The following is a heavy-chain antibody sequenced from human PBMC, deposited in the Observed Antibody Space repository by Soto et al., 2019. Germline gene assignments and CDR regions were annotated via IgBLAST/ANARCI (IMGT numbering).Heavy chain of an antibody. V-gene: IGHV3-23*01. Sequence: GGSLRLSCAASGFTFSSYAMHWARQAPGKGLEWVSSISGSGGGTYYADSVKGRITISRDNSKNTLYLQMNSLRAEDTAVYYCAKDKGGNYGAYSDYWGQGARVTVSS. J-gene: IGHJ4*02. CDR3: AKDKGGNYGAYSDY. CDR1: GFTFSSYA. D-gene: IGHD1-26*01. CDR2: ISGSGGGT.